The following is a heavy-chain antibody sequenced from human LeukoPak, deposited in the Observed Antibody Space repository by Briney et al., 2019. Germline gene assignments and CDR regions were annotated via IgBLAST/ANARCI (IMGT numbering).Heavy chain of an antibody. V-gene: IGHV3-23*01. CDR3: FICKQTAAYDMDV. Sequence: GGSLRLTCAASGFTFSNYAMSWVRQAPGEGLEWVSSISSSGGSTYYADSVKGRFTISRDNAKNSLFLQMNSLRAEDTAVYSCFICKQTAAYDMDVWGQGTTVTVSS. J-gene: IGHJ6*02. D-gene: IGHD2-2*01. CDR2: ISSSGGST. CDR1: GFTFSNYA.